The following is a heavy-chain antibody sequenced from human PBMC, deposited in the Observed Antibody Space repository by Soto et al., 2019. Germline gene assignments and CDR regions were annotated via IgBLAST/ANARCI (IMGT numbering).Heavy chain of an antibody. V-gene: IGHV3-21*06. CDR2: ISSTTNYI. CDR3: VRESQDLHSNFDF. CDR1: GFTFTRYS. J-gene: IGHJ4*02. D-gene: IGHD2-15*01. Sequence: GGSLRLSCAASGFTFTRYSINWVRQAPWKGLEWVSSISSTTNYIYYGDSMKGRFTISRDNAKNSMYLEMNSLRAEDTAVYYCVRESQDLHSNFDFCRQGILVTVSS.